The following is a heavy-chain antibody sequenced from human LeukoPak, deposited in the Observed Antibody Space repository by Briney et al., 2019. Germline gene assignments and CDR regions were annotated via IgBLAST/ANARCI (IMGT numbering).Heavy chain of an antibody. CDR2: IKQDGSEK. V-gene: IGHV3-7*01. CDR3: ARDGRGDYGGDY. J-gene: IGHJ4*02. Sequence: GGSLRLSCAASGFTFSSYWISWVRQAPGKGLEWVANIKQDGSEKYYVDSVKGRFTISRDNAKNSLYLQMNSLRAEDTAVYYCARDGRGDYGGDYLGQGTLVTVSS. CDR1: GFTFSSYW. D-gene: IGHD4-17*01.